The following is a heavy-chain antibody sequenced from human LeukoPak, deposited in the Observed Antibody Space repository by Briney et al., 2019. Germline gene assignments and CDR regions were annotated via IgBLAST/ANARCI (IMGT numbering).Heavy chain of an antibody. Sequence: SETLSLTCTVSGASISSSSYYWGWIRQPPGKGLEWIGSIYYSGSTYYNPSLKSRLTISVDTSKNQFSLKVSSVTAADTAVYYCARSREFNHDAFDIWGQGTMVTVSS. J-gene: IGHJ3*02. CDR1: GASISSSSYY. CDR2: IYYSGST. CDR3: ARSREFNHDAFDI. D-gene: IGHD3-10*01. V-gene: IGHV4-39*01.